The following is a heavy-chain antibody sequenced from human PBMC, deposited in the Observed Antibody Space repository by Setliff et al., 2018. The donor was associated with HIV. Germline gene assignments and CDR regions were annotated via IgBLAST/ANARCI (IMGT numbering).Heavy chain of an antibody. Sequence: PGGSLRLSCAASGFTFSSYSMHWVRQAPGKGLEWVAIISYDGNNKYYADSVKGRFTISRDNSKNTLYLQMNSLGAEDTAVYYCARDAPGYSHVLDFWGQGTLVTVSS. V-gene: IGHV3-30*01. CDR3: ARDAPGYSHVLDF. J-gene: IGHJ4*02. CDR2: ISYDGNNK. D-gene: IGHD5-18*01. CDR1: GFTFSSYS.